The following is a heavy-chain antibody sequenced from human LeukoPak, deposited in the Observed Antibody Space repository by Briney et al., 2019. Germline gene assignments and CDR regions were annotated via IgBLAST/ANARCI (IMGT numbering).Heavy chain of an antibody. D-gene: IGHD3-22*01. CDR3: ARDIRPRLYDSSGYYYVYWYFDL. V-gene: IGHV4-34*01. CDR1: GGSFSGYY. Sequence: SETLSLTCTVYGGSFSGYYWSWIRQPPGKGLEWIGEINHSGSTNYNPSLKSRATISVDTSKNQFSLKLSSVTAADTAVYYCARDIRPRLYDSSGYYYVYWYFDLWGRGTLVTVSS. CDR2: INHSGST. J-gene: IGHJ2*01.